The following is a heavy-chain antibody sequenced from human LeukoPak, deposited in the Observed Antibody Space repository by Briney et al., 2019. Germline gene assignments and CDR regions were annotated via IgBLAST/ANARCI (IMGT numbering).Heavy chain of an antibody. CDR3: ARAGSSWVYFDY. J-gene: IGHJ4*02. D-gene: IGHD6-13*01. CDR1: GGTFSSYA. Sequence: SVKVSCKASGGTFSSYAISWVRQAPGQGLEWMGGIIPIFGTANYAQQFQGRVTITADESTSTAYMELSSLRSEDTAVYYCARAGSSWVYFDYWGQGTLVTVSS. CDR2: IIPIFGTA. V-gene: IGHV1-69*13.